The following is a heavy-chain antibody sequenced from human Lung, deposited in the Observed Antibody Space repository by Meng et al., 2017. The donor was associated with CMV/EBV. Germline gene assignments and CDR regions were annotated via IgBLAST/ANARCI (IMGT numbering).Heavy chain of an antibody. D-gene: IGHD6-13*01. Sequence: GGSLRLSCGASGFTFSSYGMHWVRQAPGKGLEWVALIWYDGSNKNYADSVKGRFSISRDYSKSTLYLQMNSLRVEDTGVYYCAKDSSRSTWYGPDQHDGMDVWGQRTAVTFSS. CDR1: GFTFSSYG. J-gene: IGHJ6*02. CDR3: AKDSSRSTWYGPDQHDGMDV. CDR2: IWYDGSNK. V-gene: IGHV3-33*06.